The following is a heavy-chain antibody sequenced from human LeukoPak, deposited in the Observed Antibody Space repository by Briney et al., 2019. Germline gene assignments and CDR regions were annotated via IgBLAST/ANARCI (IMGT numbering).Heavy chain of an antibody. CDR2: IKQDGSEK. CDR3: AKRLPELTHFDY. CDR1: GFTFSSYW. J-gene: IGHJ4*02. Sequence: GGSLRLSCAASGFTFSSYWMSWVRQAPGKGLEWVANIKQDGSEKYYVDSVKGRFTISRDNSKNTLYLQMNSLRAEDTAVYYCAKRLPELTHFDYWGQGTLVTVSS. D-gene: IGHD1-26*01. V-gene: IGHV3-7*03.